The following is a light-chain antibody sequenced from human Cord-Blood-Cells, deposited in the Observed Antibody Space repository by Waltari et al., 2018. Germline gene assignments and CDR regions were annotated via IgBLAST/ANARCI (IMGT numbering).Light chain of an antibody. J-gene: IGLJ1*01. Sequence: QSTLTQPRAVYGSPGHSVAIPCTGTSLAFVGYNYVSLYPQHPGKAPKLMIYDVSKRPSGVPDRFSGSKSGNTASLTISGLQAEDEADYYCCSYAGSYTPYVFGTGTKVIVL. CDR2: DVS. CDR3: CSYAGSYTPYV. V-gene: IGLV2-11*01. CDR1: SLAFVGYNY.